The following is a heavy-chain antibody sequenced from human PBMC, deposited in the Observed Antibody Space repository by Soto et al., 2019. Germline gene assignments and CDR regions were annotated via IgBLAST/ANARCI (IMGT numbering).Heavy chain of an antibody. Sequence: QVQLQESGPGLVKPSETLSISCTVSGGSISGHYWDWIRQPPGKGLEWIGYIHYSGTTDYNPSLKSRVTMSLDTSQNHFSLKLTSVTAADTAVYYCARESAVAGIFDYWGQGTLVIVSS. J-gene: IGHJ4*02. D-gene: IGHD6-13*01. CDR2: IHYSGTT. V-gene: IGHV4-59*11. CDR1: GGSISGHY. CDR3: ARESAVAGIFDY.